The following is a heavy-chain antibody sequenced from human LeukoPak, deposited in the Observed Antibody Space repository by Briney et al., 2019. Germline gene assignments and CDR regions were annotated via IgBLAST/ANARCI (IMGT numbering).Heavy chain of an antibody. V-gene: IGHV4-39*07. J-gene: IGHJ6*02. CDR3: ARDFPYYDSSGPTYYYYYGMDV. D-gene: IGHD3-22*01. CDR2: IYYSGST. Sequence: PSETLSLTCTVSGGSISSSSYYWGWIRQPPGKGLEWIGSIYYSGSTYYHPSLKSRVTISVDTSKNQFSLKLSSVTAADTAVYYCARDFPYYDSSGPTYYYYYGMDVWGQGTTVTVSS. CDR1: GGSISSSSYY.